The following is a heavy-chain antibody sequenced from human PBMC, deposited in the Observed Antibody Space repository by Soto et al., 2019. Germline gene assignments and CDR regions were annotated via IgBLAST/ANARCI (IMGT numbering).Heavy chain of an antibody. V-gene: IGHV4-61*01. D-gene: IGHD3-9*01. CDR1: GGSVSSGSYY. J-gene: IGHJ5*02. Sequence: LSLTCTVSGGSVSSGSYYRNWIRQPPGKGLEWIGYIYYSGSTNYNPSLKSRVTISVDTSKNQFSLKLSSVTAADTAVYYCATYDILAAYYHWGQGTLVTVSS. CDR3: ATYDILAAYYH. CDR2: IYYSGST.